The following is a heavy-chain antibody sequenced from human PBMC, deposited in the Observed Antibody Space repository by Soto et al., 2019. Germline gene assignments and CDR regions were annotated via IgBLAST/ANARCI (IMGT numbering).Heavy chain of an antibody. J-gene: IGHJ4*02. D-gene: IGHD3-3*01. CDR1: GFTFSGSA. Sequence: GGSLRLSCAASGFTFSGSAMHWVRQASGKGLEWVGRIRSKANSYATAYAASVKGRYTISRDDSKNTAYLQMNSLKTEDTAVYYCTRAFGSKIDYWGQGTLVTVSS. CDR2: IRSKANSYAT. CDR3: TRAFGSKIDY. V-gene: IGHV3-73*01.